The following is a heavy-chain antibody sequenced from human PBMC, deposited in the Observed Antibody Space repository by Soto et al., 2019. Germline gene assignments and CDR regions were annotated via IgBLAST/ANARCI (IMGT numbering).Heavy chain of an antibody. CDR2: ISNDGSNK. D-gene: IGHD6-19*01. CDR3: ASEWSISVAAPGY. J-gene: IGHJ4*02. V-gene: IGHV3-30-3*01. CDR1: GFTFSSYT. Sequence: QVQLVESGGGMVQPGRSLRLSCAASGFTFSSYTMHWVRQAPGKGLEWVAGISNDGSNKDYADSVKGRFTTSRDNSKNTLHLQMNSLRAEDTAVYYCASEWSISVAAPGYWGQGTLVTVSS.